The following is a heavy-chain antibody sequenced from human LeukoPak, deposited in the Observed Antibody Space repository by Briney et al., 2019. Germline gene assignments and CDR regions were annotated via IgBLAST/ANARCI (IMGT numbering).Heavy chain of an antibody. J-gene: IGHJ4*02. Sequence: ASVTVSCTASGYTFTSYGISWVRQAPGQGLEWMGWISAYNGNTNYAQKLQGRVTMTTDTSTSTAYVELRSLRSDDTAVYYCARPYDSSGYRLDYWGQGTLVTVSS. V-gene: IGHV1-18*01. CDR2: ISAYNGNT. CDR1: GYTFTSYG. D-gene: IGHD3-22*01. CDR3: ARPYDSSGYRLDY.